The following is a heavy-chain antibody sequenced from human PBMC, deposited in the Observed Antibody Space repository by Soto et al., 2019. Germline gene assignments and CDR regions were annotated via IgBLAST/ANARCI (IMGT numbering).Heavy chain of an antibody. CDR2: IYYSGST. V-gene: IGHV4-59*01. CDR3: ARERGSVDFDY. Sequence: SETLSLTCTVSGCSISSYYWSWIRQPPGKGLEWIGYIYYSGSTNYNPSLKSRVTISVDTSKNQFSLKLTSVTAADTAVYYCARERGSVDFDYWGQGTLVTVSS. J-gene: IGHJ4*02. D-gene: IGHD3-10*01. CDR1: GCSISSYY.